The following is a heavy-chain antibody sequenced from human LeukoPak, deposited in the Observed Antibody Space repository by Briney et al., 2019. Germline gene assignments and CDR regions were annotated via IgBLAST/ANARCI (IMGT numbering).Heavy chain of an antibody. CDR2: INPSDSST. D-gene: IGHD7-27*01. CDR1: GYSFTSYY. Sequence: ASVKVSCKASGYSFTSYYMHWGRRAPGQGFEWMGIINPSDSSTSYAQKFQGRVTMTRDTSTSTVYMELSSLRSEDTAVYYCARGGVAKLGPLDLWGQGTLVTVSS. J-gene: IGHJ5*02. CDR3: ARGGVAKLGPLDL. V-gene: IGHV1-46*01.